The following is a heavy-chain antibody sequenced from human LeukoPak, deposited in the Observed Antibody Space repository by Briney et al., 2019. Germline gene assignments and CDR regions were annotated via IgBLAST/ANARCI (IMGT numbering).Heavy chain of an antibody. Sequence: SETLSLTCTVSGYSISSGYLWGWIRQPPGKGLEWIGSIDGSGSSYYNPSLKSRVTISVDTSKNQSSLKLSSVTAADTAVYFCARGPYSYDSSGAFDIWGQGTMVTVSS. V-gene: IGHV4-38-2*02. J-gene: IGHJ3*02. CDR3: ARGPYSYDSSGAFDI. D-gene: IGHD3-22*01. CDR2: IDGSGSS. CDR1: GYSISSGYL.